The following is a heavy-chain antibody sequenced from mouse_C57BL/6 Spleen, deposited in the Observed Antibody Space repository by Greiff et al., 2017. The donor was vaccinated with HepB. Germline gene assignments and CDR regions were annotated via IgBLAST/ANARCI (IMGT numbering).Heavy chain of an antibody. J-gene: IGHJ4*01. CDR2: IDPSDSET. V-gene: IGHV1-52*01. Sequence: QVQLQQPGAELVRPGSSVKLSCKASGYTFTSYWMHWVKQRPIQGLEWIGNIDPSDSETHYNQKFKDKATLTVDKSSSTAYMQLSSLTSEDSAVYYCARNYYDPHYYAMDYWGQGTSVTVSS. CDR3: ARNYYDPHYYAMDY. D-gene: IGHD2-4*01. CDR1: GYTFTSYW.